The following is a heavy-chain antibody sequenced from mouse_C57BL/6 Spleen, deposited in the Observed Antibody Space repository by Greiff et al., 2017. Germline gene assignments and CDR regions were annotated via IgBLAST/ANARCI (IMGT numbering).Heavy chain of an antibody. CDR1: GFSFNTYA. D-gene: IGHD2-4*01. V-gene: IGHV10-1*01. Sequence: DVKLQESGGGLVQPKGSLKLSCAASGFSFNTYAMTWVRQAPGKGLEWVARIRSKSNNYATYYADSVKDRFTISRDDSESMLYLQMNNLKTEDTAMYYCVREDYAAYWGQGTLVTVSA. CDR3: VREDYAAY. J-gene: IGHJ3*01. CDR2: IRSKSNNYAT.